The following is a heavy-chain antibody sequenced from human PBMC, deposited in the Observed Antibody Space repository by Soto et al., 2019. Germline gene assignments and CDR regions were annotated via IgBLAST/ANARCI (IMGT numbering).Heavy chain of an antibody. J-gene: IGHJ6*02. V-gene: IGHV4-4*02. CDR3: ARHGRYHDSSGSSYYYCGMDV. CDR2: IYHSGST. Sequence: SETLSLTCAVSGGSISSSNWCSWVRHPPGTGREWIGEIYHSGSTNYNPSLKSRVTISVDKSKKQFSLKLSSVTASDTAVNYFARHGRYHDSSGSSYYYCGMDVWGQGTTVTVSS. CDR1: GGSISSSNW. D-gene: IGHD3-22*01.